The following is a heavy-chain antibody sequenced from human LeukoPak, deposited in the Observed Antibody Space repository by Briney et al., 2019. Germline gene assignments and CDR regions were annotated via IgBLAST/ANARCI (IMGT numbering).Heavy chain of an antibody. J-gene: IGHJ6*03. D-gene: IGHD5-18*01. CDR2: INPNSGGT. Sequence: ASVKVSCKASGYTFTVYYMHWVRQAPGQGLEWMGWINPNSGGTNYAQKFQGRVTMTRDTAISTAYMELSRMRSDDTAVYYCARDLRGYSYGYHHYYYMDVWGKGTTVTVSS. V-gene: IGHV1-2*02. CDR1: GYTFTVYY. CDR3: ARDLRGYSYGYHHYYYMDV.